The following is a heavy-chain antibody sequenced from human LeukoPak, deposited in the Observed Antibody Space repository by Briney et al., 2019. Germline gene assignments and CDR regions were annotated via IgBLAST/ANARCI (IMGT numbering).Heavy chain of an antibody. CDR2: IRSKGHGGTT. Sequence: GGSLRLSCATSGFTFTDYYMSWIRQAPGKGLEWVGFIRSKGHGGTTEYAASVKGRFTISRDDSKSIAFLQMNTLKTEDTAVYYCTTSLGYCSSTSCFDFDSWGQGTLVSVSS. CDR3: TTSLGYCSSTSCFDFDS. CDR1: GFTFTDYY. J-gene: IGHJ4*02. D-gene: IGHD2-2*01. V-gene: IGHV3-49*03.